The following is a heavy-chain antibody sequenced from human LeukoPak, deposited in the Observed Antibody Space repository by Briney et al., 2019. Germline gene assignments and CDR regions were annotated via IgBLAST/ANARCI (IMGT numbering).Heavy chain of an antibody. CDR3: ANAMSIVDPFDY. V-gene: IGHV3-43*02. J-gene: IGHJ4*02. CDR1: GFTIDDYA. Sequence: GGSLRLSCAASGFTIDDYAMHWVRQVPGKGLEWGSLIKDGTNTSYADSVKGRFSISRDNSKNSLFLQMNSLRTEDTALYYCANAMSIVDPFDYWGLGTLVTVSS. D-gene: IGHD1-26*01. CDR2: IKDGTNT.